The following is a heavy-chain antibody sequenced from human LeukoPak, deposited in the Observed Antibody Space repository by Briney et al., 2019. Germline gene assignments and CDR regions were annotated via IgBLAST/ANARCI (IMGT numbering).Heavy chain of an antibody. V-gene: IGHV1-69*13. Sequence: ASVKVSCKPSGGTFSSFAISWVQQALGKALKGMGGIIPLFGIATYSQMFQGRVTITADESTSTAYMDLSSLKSEDTAVYYCARLMTSYYYFDYWGQGTLVTVSS. J-gene: IGHJ4*02. D-gene: IGHD2-21*01. CDR1: GGTFSSFA. CDR3: ARLMTSYYYFDY. CDR2: IIPLFGIA.